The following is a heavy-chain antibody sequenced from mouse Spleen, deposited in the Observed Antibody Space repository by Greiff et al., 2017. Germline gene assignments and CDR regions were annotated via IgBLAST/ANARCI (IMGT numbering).Heavy chain of an antibody. Sequence: EVKLVESGGGLVKLGGSLKLSCAASGFTFSSYAMSWVRQTPEKRLEWVATISSGGGNTYYPDSVKGRFTISRDNAKNTLYLQMSSLKSEDTAMYYCARQGITTVVATGAMDYWGQGTSVTVSS. D-gene: IGHD1-1*01. CDR2: ISSGGGNT. J-gene: IGHJ4*01. CDR1: GFTFSSYA. CDR3: ARQGITTVVATGAMDY. V-gene: IGHV5-9*04.